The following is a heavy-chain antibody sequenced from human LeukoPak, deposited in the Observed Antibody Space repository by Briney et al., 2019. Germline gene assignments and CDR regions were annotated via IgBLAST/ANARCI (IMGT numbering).Heavy chain of an antibody. D-gene: IGHD1-26*01. CDR1: GFTFSSYW. CDR2: ISYDGSNK. V-gene: IGHV3-30*18. CDR3: AKEEGIVGATTDPLY. Sequence: PGGSLRLSCAASGFTFSSYWMSWVRQAPGKGLEWVAVISYDGSNKYYADSVKGRFTISRDNSKNTLYLQMNSLRAEDTAVYYCAKEEGIVGATTDPLYWGQGTLVTVSS. J-gene: IGHJ4*02.